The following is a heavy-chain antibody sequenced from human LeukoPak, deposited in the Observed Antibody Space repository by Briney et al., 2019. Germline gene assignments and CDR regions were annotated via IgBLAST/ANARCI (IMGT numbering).Heavy chain of an antibody. CDR2: INYSGRT. CDR3: AREQRGARTYGCIDF. Sequence: PSETLSLTCTVSGASISFSGYYWGWIRQPPGKGLEWIGSINYSGRTSYNSSLKSRVTISVDTSKNQLSLKLSSLTAADTAVYYCAREQRGARTYGCIDFWGQGTLVTVSS. V-gene: IGHV4-39*07. CDR1: GASISFSGYY. D-gene: IGHD3-10*01. J-gene: IGHJ4*02.